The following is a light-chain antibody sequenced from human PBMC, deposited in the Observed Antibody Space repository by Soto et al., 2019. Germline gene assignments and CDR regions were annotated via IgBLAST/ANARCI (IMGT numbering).Light chain of an antibody. V-gene: IGKV3-20*01. CDR1: QSVGSNY. Sequence: EIVLTQSPGTLSLSPGERVTLSCRASQSVGSNYLAWYQQKPGLPPRLLIHGAPIRAAGIPDRFSGSGFGTDFTLTISRLEPEDLAVYYCHRYGSSPGFTFGQGTKFDIK. CDR2: GAP. J-gene: IGKJ2*01. CDR3: HRYGSSPGFT.